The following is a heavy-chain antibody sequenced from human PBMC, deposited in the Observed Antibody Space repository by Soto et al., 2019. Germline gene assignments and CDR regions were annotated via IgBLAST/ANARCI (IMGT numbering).Heavy chain of an antibody. CDR1: GDSISSHNW. CDR2: IYRTGNT. CDR3: ARSSNAVAGNFDF. D-gene: IGHD6-19*01. Sequence: RASETLSLTCTVSGDSISSHNWWSWVRQTPAKGLEWIGDIYRTGNTNYNPSLKSRISISLDKSKNHFSLNLTSVSAADTAVYFCARSSNAVAGNFDFWGQGALVTVSS. V-gene: IGHV4-4*02. J-gene: IGHJ4*02.